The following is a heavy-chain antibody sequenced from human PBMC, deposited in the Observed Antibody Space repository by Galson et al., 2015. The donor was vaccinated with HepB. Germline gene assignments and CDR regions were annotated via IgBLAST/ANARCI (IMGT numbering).Heavy chain of an antibody. J-gene: IGHJ4*02. CDR3: ARKFAFFDL. CDR2: IAVYNGNT. V-gene: IGHV1-18*04. Sequence: SVKVSCKASGYTFTSDGISWLRQAPGQGFEWMGWIAVYNGNTNYSRRFKDRLTLTTDASTNTAYMKLRSLRPDDGAIYYCARKFAFFDLWGQGTLVTVSS. CDR1: GYTFTSDG.